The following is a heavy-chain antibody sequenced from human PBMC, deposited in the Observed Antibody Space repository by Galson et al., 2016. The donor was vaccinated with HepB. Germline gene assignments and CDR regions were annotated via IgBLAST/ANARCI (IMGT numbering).Heavy chain of an antibody. Sequence: SLRLSCAASGFTFSTYVMHWVRQAPGKGLEWVAVISNDGSKKYYADSVKGRFTISRDNSKNTLSLQMDSLRLEDTGMFYCARSTYTSGWLDHWGQGTLVTVSS. CDR1: GFTFSTYV. CDR3: ARSTYTSGWLDH. CDR2: ISNDGSKK. V-gene: IGHV3-30-3*01. J-gene: IGHJ4*02. D-gene: IGHD6-19*01.